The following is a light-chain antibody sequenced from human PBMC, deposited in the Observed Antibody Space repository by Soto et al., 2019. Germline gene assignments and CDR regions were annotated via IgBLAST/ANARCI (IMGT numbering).Light chain of an antibody. CDR3: CSYAGRNSLI. CDR1: NGDVGSYDL. CDR2: EVN. J-gene: IGLJ2*01. Sequence: QSALTQPASVSGSPGQSITISCTGTNGDVGSYDLVSWYQRYPGEAPKLIIYEVNKRPSGISNRFSGSKSGNTASLTTSGLQAEDEAEYDCCSYAGRNSLIFGGGTKLTVL. V-gene: IGLV2-23*02.